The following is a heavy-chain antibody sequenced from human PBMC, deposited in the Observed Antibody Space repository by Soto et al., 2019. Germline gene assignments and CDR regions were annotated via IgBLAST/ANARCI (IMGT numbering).Heavy chain of an antibody. CDR2: MNPNSGDT. V-gene: IGHV1-8*01. CDR3: ARLDFWRKGMDV. CDR1: GYSYTSYD. D-gene: IGHD3-3*01. Sequence: QVQLLQSGAEVKKPGASVKVSCKASGYSYTSYDMSWVRQATGQGLEWMGWMNPNSGDTDLPQKFQGRLTMTRNTSITTAYMELSSLTSEDTAVYFCARLDFWRKGMDVWGKGTTGTVSS. J-gene: IGHJ6*03.